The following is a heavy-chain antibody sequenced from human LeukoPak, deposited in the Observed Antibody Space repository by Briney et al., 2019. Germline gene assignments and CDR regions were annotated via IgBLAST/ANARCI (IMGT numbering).Heavy chain of an antibody. D-gene: IGHD2-2*01. Sequence: GGSLRLSCAASGFTFSSYAMSWVRQAPGKGLEWVSAISGSGGSTYYADSVKGRFTISRDNSKNTLYLQMSSLRAEDTAVYYCAKDPDIVVVPAAILGYDYWGQGTLVTVSS. CDR3: AKDPDIVVVPAAILGYDY. V-gene: IGHV3-23*01. J-gene: IGHJ4*02. CDR1: GFTFSSYA. CDR2: ISGSGGST.